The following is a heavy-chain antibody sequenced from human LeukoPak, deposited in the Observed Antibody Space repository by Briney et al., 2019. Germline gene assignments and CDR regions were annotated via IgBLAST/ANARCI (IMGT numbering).Heavy chain of an antibody. CDR1: GFTFSSYA. D-gene: IGHD3-3*01. J-gene: IGHJ4*02. CDR3: ARAPVLRFLEWLTS. Sequence: GRSLRLSCAASGFTFSSYAMHWVRQAPGKGLEWVAVISYDGSNKYYADSVKGRFTISRDNSKNTLYLQMNSLRAEDTAVYYCARAPVLRFLEWLTSWGQGTLVTVSS. V-gene: IGHV3-30-3*01. CDR2: ISYDGSNK.